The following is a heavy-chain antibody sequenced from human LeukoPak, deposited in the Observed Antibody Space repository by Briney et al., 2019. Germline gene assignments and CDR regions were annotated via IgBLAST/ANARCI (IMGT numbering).Heavy chain of an antibody. CDR2: IDPNSGAT. D-gene: IGHD3-3*01. Sequence: ASVKVSCKASGYTFIGYYIYWVRQTPGQGLDWMGWIDPNSGATNYAQKFQGRVIMTRDTSISTVYVELSSLRSDDAAVYYCARGLVDNGRSYEEYFQHWGQGTLVTVSS. V-gene: IGHV1-2*02. CDR3: ARGLVDNGRSYEEYFQH. J-gene: IGHJ1*01. CDR1: GYTFIGYY.